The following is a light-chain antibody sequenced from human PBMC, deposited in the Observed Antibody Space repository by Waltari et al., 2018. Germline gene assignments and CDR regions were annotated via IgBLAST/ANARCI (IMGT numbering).Light chain of an antibody. Sequence: QSVLTQPPSASATPGQRVTISCSGGSSNIGENYVYWYQQVPGTAPRFLIYRNNQRPSGVPDRFSGSKSGTSASLAISGLRPEDEADYFWASWDDNLSVLLFGGGTKLAVL. V-gene: IGLV1-47*01. J-gene: IGLJ2*01. CDR3: ASWDDNLSVLL. CDR2: RNN. CDR1: SSNIGENY.